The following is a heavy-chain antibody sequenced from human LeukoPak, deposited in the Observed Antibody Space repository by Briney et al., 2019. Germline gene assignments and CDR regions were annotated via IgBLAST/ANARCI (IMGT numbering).Heavy chain of an antibody. CDR1: GITFSDYY. CDR3: AGKDYYGSRSYYDY. J-gene: IGHJ4*02. V-gene: IGHV3-11*04. Sequence: TGGSLRLSCAASGITFSDYYMSWIRQAPGKGLEWVSYISSSGSTIYYADSVKGRFTISRDNAKNSLYLQMNSLRAEDTAVYYCAGKDYYGSRSYYDYWGQGTLVTVSS. D-gene: IGHD3-10*01. CDR2: ISSSGSTI.